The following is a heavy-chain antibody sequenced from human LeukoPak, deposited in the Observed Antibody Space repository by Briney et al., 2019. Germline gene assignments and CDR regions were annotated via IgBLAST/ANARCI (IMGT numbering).Heavy chain of an antibody. CDR1: GFSFSSYA. D-gene: IGHD3-22*01. CDR2: ISSSGGSP. J-gene: IGHJ4*02. Sequence: PGGSLRLSCAASGFSFSSYAMSWVRRAPGEGLEWVSGISSSGGSPYYADSVQGRFTISRDNSKNTLFLQMTGLRAEDTAVYYCADLGTTYYYDRSTYWGQGTLVAVSS. CDR3: ADLGTTYYYDRSTY. V-gene: IGHV3-23*01.